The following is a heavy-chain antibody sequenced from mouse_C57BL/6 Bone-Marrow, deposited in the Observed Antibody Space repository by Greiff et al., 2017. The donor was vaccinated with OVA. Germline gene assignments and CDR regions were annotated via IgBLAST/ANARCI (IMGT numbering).Heavy chain of an antibody. CDR1: GYTFTSYG. D-gene: IGHD3-3*01. CDR3: ARLGWDRYPWYFDV. V-gene: IGHV1-81*01. J-gene: IGHJ1*03. CDR2: IYPRSGTT. Sequence: SGAELARPGASVKLSCKASGYTFTSYGISWVKQRTGQGLEWIGEIYPRSGTTYYNEKFKGKATLTADKSYSTAYMELRSLTSEDSAVYFCARLGWDRYPWYFDVWGTGTTVTVSS.